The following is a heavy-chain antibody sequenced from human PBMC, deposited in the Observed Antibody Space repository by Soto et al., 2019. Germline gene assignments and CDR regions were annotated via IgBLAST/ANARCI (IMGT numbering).Heavy chain of an antibody. CDR1: GYTFTSYG. CDR3: ARDPYRGDFWCGYYAYYYYGMDV. D-gene: IGHD3-3*01. V-gene: IGHV1-18*01. Sequence: ASVKVSCKASGYTFTSYGISWVRQAPGQGLEWMGWISAYNGNTNYAQKLQGRVTMTTDTSTSTAYMELRSLRSDDTAVYYCARDPYRGDFWCGYYAYYYYGMDVWGQGTTVTVSS. CDR2: ISAYNGNT. J-gene: IGHJ6*02.